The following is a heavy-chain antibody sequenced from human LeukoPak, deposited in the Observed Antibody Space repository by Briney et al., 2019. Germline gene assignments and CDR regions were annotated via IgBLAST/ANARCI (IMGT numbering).Heavy chain of an antibody. J-gene: IGHJ4*02. Sequence: SETLSLTCTVSGGSISPYYWSWVRQPPGKGLESIGYIYYSGNTNYNPSLRSRVTISVDTSKNQFSLRLSSVTAADTAVYYCGRGGWYKDYWGQGTLVTVSS. V-gene: IGHV4-59*01. CDR2: IYYSGNT. CDR3: GRGGWYKDY. D-gene: IGHD6-19*01. CDR1: GGSISPYY.